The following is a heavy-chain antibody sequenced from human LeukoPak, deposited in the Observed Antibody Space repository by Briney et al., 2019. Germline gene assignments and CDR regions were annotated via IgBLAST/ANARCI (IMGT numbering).Heavy chain of an antibody. CDR1: GYTFTSYG. D-gene: IGHD2-15*01. J-gene: IGHJ4*02. CDR2: ISAYNGNT. V-gene: IGHV1-18*01. CDR3: ARDHCSGGSCYFGY. Sequence: ASVKVSCKASGYTFTSYGISWVRQAPGQGLEWMGWISAYNGNTNYAQKLQGRVTMTTDTSTSTAYMELRSLRSDGTAVYYCARDHCSGGSCYFGYWGQGTLVTVPS.